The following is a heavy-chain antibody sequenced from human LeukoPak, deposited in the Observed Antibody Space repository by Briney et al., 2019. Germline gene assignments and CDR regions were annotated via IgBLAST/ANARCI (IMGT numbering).Heavy chain of an antibody. V-gene: IGHV1-24*01. D-gene: IGHD3-9*01. CDR2: FYPEDGET. CDR1: GYTLTELS. CDR3: ATDRPILTGYYPTNAFDI. J-gene: IGHJ3*02. Sequence: ASVKVSCKVSGYTLTELSMHWVRQAPGKGLEWMGGFYPEDGETIYAQKFQGRVTMTEDTSTDTAYMELSSLRSEDTAVYYCATDRPILTGYYPTNAFDIWGQGTMVTVSS.